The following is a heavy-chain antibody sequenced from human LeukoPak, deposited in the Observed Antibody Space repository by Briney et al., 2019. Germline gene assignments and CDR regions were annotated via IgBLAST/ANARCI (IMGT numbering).Heavy chain of an antibody. J-gene: IGHJ4*02. D-gene: IGHD6-13*01. Sequence: GGSLRLSCAASGFTFYDYAMHWVRQAPGKGLEWVSGISWNSGSIGYADSVKGRFTISRDNAKNSLYLQMNSLRAEDTALYYCAKGYSSSWYGRAVDYWGQGTLVTVSS. CDR3: AKGYSSSWYGRAVDY. CDR2: ISWNSGSI. CDR1: GFTFYDYA. V-gene: IGHV3-9*01.